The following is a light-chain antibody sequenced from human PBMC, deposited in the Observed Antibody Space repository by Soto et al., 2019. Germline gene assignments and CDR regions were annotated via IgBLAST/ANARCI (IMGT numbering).Light chain of an antibody. J-gene: IGKJ2*01. CDR1: QSVSSSY. CDR2: GAS. V-gene: IGKV3-20*01. CDR3: QQYGSSPYT. Sequence: EIVLTQSPGTLSLSPGERATLSCRASQSVSSSYLAWYQQKPGQAPRLLIYGASSRATGIPDRFSGSGSGTDFTLTISRLEPEVFAVYSCQQYGSSPYTVGQGTKLESK.